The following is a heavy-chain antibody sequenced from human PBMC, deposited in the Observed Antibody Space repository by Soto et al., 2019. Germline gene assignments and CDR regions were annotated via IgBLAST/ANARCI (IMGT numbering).Heavy chain of an antibody. V-gene: IGHV3-30*18. D-gene: IGHD5-12*01. CDR2: ISSDGSNK. CDR1: GFTFRNYV. CDR3: TKDRATHRNY. J-gene: IGHJ4*02. Sequence: RGSLRLSCAASGFTFRNYVMHWVRQAPGKGLEWVAVISSDGSNKYYADSVKGRFTISRDNSKNTLYLQMNSLRIEDTAVYYCTKDRATHRNYWGQGTLVTVSS.